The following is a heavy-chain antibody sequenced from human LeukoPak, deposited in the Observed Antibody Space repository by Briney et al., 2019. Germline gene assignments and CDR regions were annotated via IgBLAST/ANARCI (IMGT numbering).Heavy chain of an antibody. J-gene: IGHJ4*02. CDR3: ARESSGKPLDS. Sequence: SETLSLMRSLWCRPKSIYHELGTRHPTGKALEWIEHIYTSGSTHYIHPLKGRLAMSVDTSKNQFSLKLSSVAAADTAVYYCARESSGKPLDSWGPGTLVTVSS. CDR1: CRPKSIYH. CDR2: IYTSGST. D-gene: IGHD2-15*01. V-gene: IGHV4-4*07.